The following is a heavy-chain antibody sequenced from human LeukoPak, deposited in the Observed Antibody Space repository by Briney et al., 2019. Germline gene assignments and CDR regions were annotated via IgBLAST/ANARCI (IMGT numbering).Heavy chain of an antibody. CDR2: IDWDDDK. J-gene: IGHJ4*02. V-gene: IGHV2-70*11. CDR1: GFSLSTSGMC. D-gene: IGHD3-10*01. Sequence: SGPTLVNPTQTLTLTCTFSGFSLSTSGMCVSWIRQPLGKALEWLARIDWDDDKYYSTSLKTRLTISKDTSKNQVVLTMTNMDPVDTATYYCARTDYYGSGSYPDYWGQGTLVTVSS. CDR3: ARTDYYGSGSYPDY.